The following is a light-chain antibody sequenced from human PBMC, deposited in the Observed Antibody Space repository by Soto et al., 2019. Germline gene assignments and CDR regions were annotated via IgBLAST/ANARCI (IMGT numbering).Light chain of an antibody. CDR3: QQYTGPPTT. J-gene: IGKJ5*01. Sequence: EIILTQSPDTLALAPGERATLSFRASQTVSSNYLAWCQQRPGQAPRLLIYGASTRAAGIPDRFSGSGSGTDFTLTITRLEPEDSAVYFCQQYTGPPTTFGQGTRREIK. V-gene: IGKV3-20*01. CDR2: GAS. CDR1: QTVSSNY.